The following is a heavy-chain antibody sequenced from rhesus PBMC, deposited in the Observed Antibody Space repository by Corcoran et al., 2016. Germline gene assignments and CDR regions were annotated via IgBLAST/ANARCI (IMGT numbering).Heavy chain of an antibody. CDR3: ARGRGNFDY. CDR2: IYGSSGST. V-gene: IGHV4-76*01. Sequence: QVQLQESGPGVVKPSETLSLTCAVSGGSISSGYDWSWIRQPPGKGLEWMGYIYGSSGSTNYNPSLKNRVTISKDASKNQFSLKLSSVTAADTAVYYCARGRGNFDYWGQGVLVTVSS. J-gene: IGHJ4*01. D-gene: IGHD4-29*01. CDR1: GGSISSGYD.